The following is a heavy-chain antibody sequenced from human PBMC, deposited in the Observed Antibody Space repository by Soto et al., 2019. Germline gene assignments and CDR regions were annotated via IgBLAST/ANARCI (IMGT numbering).Heavy chain of an antibody. D-gene: IGHD1-1*01. V-gene: IGHV3-30-3*01. CDR1: AFIPSSYA. J-gene: IGHJ2*01. Sequence: GESFRVPSAASAFIPSSYALLWVRHAPGKGLEWVAVISYDGSNKYYADSVKGRFTISRDNSKNTLYLQMSSLRAEDTAVYYCVFERSGHHRDLHSFPTQRSLDL. CDR2: ISYDGSNK. CDR3: VFERSGHHRDLHSFPTQRSLDL.